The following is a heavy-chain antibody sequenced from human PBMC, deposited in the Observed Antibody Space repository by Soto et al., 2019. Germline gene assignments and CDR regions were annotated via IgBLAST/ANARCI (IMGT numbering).Heavy chain of an antibody. CDR1: GFTFEDYA. Sequence: EVHLVESGGGLVQPGGSLRLSCAVSGFTFEDYAMHWVRQAPGKGLEWVSGISWDSRSVAYADSVKGRITISRDNAENSIHLQMNSLKAEDTAVYYCAKDSIRRSFSRSSTRARDAFDIWGQGTMVTVSS. CDR2: ISWDSRSV. V-gene: IGHV3-9*01. D-gene: IGHD6-6*01. CDR3: AKDSIRRSFSRSSTRARDAFDI. J-gene: IGHJ3*02.